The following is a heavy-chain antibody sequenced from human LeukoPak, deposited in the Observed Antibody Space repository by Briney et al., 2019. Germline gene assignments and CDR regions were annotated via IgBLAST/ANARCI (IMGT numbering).Heavy chain of an antibody. Sequence: PGGSLRLSCAASGFSFSNYWMSWVRQAPGKGLEWVASISENGRAKPYVASVRGRFTISRDNSKNTLYLQMNSLRAEDTAVYYCAKNRPWIQLWLPDYWGQGTLVTVSS. J-gene: IGHJ4*02. V-gene: IGHV3-7*01. CDR3: AKNRPWIQLWLPDY. CDR2: ISENGRAK. CDR1: GFSFSNYW. D-gene: IGHD5-18*01.